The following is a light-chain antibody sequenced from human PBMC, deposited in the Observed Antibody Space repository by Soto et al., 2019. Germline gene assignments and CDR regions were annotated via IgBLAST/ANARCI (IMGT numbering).Light chain of an antibody. Sequence: DFQLTQSPSSLSASLVVRVTISCRVSQGISSYLNWYRQKPGKVPKLLIYSASNLQSGVPSRFSGSGSGTDFTLTISSREPEDCAVYYCQQRSNWPPGVTFGPGTKVDIK. V-gene: IGKV1-27*01. CDR2: SAS. J-gene: IGKJ3*01. CDR1: QGISSY. CDR3: QQRSNWPPGVT.